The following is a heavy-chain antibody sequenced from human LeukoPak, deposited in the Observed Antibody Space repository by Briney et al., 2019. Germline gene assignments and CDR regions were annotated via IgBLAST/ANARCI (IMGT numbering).Heavy chain of an antibody. CDR1: GGTFSSYA. V-gene: IGHV1-69*05. CDR2: IIPIFGTA. CDR3: ARGKVVVRGVISGYFDY. Sequence: SVKVSCKASGGTFSSYAISWVRQAPGQGLEWMGRIIPIFGTANYAQKFQGRVTITTDESTSTAYMELSSLRSEDTAVYYCARGKVVVRGVISGYFDYWGQGTLVTVSS. D-gene: IGHD3-10*01. J-gene: IGHJ4*02.